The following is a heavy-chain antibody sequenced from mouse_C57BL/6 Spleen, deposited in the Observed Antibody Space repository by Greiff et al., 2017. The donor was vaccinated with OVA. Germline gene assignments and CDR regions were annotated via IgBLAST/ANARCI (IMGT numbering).Heavy chain of an antibody. CDR2: IDPSDSET. D-gene: IGHD1-1*01. V-gene: IGHV1-52*01. Sequence: VKQSCKASGYTFTSYWMHWVKQRPIQGLEWIGNIDPSDSETHYNQKFKDKATLTVDKSSSTAYMQLSSLTSEDSAVYYCARSYNYVLYAMDYWGQGTSVTVSS. CDR1: GYTFTSYW. CDR3: ARSYNYVLYAMDY. J-gene: IGHJ4*01.